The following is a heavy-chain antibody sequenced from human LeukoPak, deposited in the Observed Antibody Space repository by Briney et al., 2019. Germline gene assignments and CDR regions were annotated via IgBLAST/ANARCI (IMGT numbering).Heavy chain of an antibody. CDR2: IYYSGNT. V-gene: IGHV4-59*01. CDR3: ARDWSSITMVRGVLIPDAFDI. CDR1: GGSISNYF. D-gene: IGHD3-10*01. J-gene: IGHJ3*02. Sequence: SETLSLTCTVSGGSISNYFWSWIRQAPGKGLEYIGFIYYSGNTNYNPSFKSRVTISVDTSKKQFSLKLSSVTAADTAVYYCARDWSSITMVRGVLIPDAFDIWGQGTMVTVSS.